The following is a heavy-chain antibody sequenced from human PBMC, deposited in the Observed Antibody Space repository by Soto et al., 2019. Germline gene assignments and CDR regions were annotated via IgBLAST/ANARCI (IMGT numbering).Heavy chain of an antibody. D-gene: IGHD6-6*01. CDR1: GVTFSAYA. V-gene: IGHV1-69*12. CDR2: IIPIFGTA. J-gene: IGHJ6*02. CDR3: ARPSRGSSNYAMDV. Sequence: QVQLVQSGAEVKKPGSSVKVSCKTSGVTFSAYALSWVRQAPGQGLEWMGGIIPIFGTANYAQTFQGRITITADGATTTAYMELSSLRAGDTAVYFCARPSRGSSNYAMDVWGQGTTVTVSS.